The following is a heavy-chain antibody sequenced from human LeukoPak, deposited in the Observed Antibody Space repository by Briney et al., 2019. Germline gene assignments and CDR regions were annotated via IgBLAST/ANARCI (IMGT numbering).Heavy chain of an antibody. J-gene: IGHJ3*02. CDR3: VRGESNAFDI. CDR2: ISSSSSYI. V-gene: IGHV3-21*01. CDR1: GFTFSSYS. Sequence: PGGSLRLSCAASGFTFSSYSMNWVRQAPGKGLEWVSSISSSSSYIYYADSVKGRLTISRDNAKNSLYLQMNSLSAEDTAIYYCVRGESNAFDIWGQGTMVTVSS.